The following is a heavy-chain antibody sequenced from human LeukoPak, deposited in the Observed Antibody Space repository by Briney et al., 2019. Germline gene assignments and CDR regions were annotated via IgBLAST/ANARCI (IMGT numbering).Heavy chain of an antibody. V-gene: IGHV5-51*01. CDR3: ATPYPREYCSSTTCYFNY. CDR1: GYIFSSYW. CDR2: IYPDDSDT. Sequence: LGESLKISCKGSGYIFSSYWIGWVRQMPGKGLEWMGIIYPDDSDTRYSPSFQGQVTISADKSISTAYLQWSSLKASDTAMYYCATPYPREYCSSTTCYFNYWGQGTLVTVSS. D-gene: IGHD2-2*01. J-gene: IGHJ4*02.